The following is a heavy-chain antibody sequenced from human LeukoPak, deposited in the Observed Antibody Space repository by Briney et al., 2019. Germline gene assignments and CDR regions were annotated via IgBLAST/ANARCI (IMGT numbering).Heavy chain of an antibody. D-gene: IGHD2-15*01. CDR1: GYSISSSYF. CDR2: IFHSGSV. Sequence: SETLSLTCIVSGYSISSSYFWGWVRQPPGKGLEWIGSIFHSGSVYYNPSLKSRVTISVDPSKSRFSLKLTSVTAADTAVYYCARVVASTSIDSWGQGTLVTVSS. CDR3: ARVVASTSIDS. J-gene: IGHJ4*02. V-gene: IGHV4-38-2*02.